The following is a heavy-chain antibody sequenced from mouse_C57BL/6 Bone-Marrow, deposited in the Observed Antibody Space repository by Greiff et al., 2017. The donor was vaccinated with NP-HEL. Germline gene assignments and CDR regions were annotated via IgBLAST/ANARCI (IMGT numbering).Heavy chain of an antibody. CDR1: GFNIKDDY. CDR3: TTGISFAY. CDR2: IDPENGDT. Sequence: VQLQQSGAELVRPGASVKLSCTASGFNIKDDYMHWVKQRPEQGLEWIGWIDPENGDTEYASKFQGKATITADTSSNTAYLQLSILTSEDTAVYYCTTGISFAYWGQGTLVTVSA. V-gene: IGHV14-4*01. J-gene: IGHJ3*01.